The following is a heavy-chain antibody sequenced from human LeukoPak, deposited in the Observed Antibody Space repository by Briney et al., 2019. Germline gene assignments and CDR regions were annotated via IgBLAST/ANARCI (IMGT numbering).Heavy chain of an antibody. J-gene: IGHJ4*02. CDR3: ARWDGYSSSPDY. Sequence: ASVKVSFKASGYTFTGYYMHWVRQAPGQGLEWMGWINPHSGDTGYAQKFQGRVTMTRDMSITTIYMELTRLRSDDTAFYYCARWDGYSSSPDYWGQGSLVTVSS. CDR2: INPHSGDT. V-gene: IGHV1-2*02. D-gene: IGHD6-13*01. CDR1: GYTFTGYY.